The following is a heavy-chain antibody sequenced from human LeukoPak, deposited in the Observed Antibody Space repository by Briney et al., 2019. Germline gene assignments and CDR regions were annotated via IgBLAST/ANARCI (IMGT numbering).Heavy chain of an antibody. D-gene: IGHD3-22*01. Sequence: GGSLRLSCAASGFTFSSYSMNWVRQAPGKGLEWVSYLNSSSSSIYYADSVKGLFTISRDNAKNSLFLQMNSLSDEDTALYYCARVGGSGFRYHYFDYWGQGTLATVSS. CDR2: LNSSSSSI. J-gene: IGHJ4*02. CDR3: ARVGGSGFRYHYFDY. V-gene: IGHV3-48*02. CDR1: GFTFSSYS.